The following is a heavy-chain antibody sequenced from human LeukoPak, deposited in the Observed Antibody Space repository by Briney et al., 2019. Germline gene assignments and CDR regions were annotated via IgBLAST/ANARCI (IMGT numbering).Heavy chain of an antibody. Sequence: GGSLRLSCAASGFTFSSSAMSWVRQAPGKGLEWVSAISNNGGYTYYADSVQGRFTISRDNSKSTLYLQVNSLKTEDAAVYYCTTGRTRAFGGVIVPFDYWGQGTLVTVSS. CDR3: TTGRTRAFGGVIVPFDY. D-gene: IGHD3-16*02. V-gene: IGHV3-23*01. J-gene: IGHJ4*02. CDR2: ISNNGGYT. CDR1: GFTFSSSA.